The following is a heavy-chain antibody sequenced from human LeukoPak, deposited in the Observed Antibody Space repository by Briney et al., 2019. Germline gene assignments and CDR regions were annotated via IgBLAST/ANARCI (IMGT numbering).Heavy chain of an antibody. CDR2: INPSGAGT. V-gene: IGHV1-46*01. CDR1: GYTFTSYS. Sequence: ASVKVSCKASGYTFTSYSMHWVRQAPGQGLEWMGIINPSGAGTSYAQKFQGRVTMTRDTSTSTVYMELSSLRSEDTAVYYCAREGSSGWSYYFDYWGQGTLVTVSS. CDR3: AREGSSGWSYYFDY. D-gene: IGHD6-19*01. J-gene: IGHJ4*02.